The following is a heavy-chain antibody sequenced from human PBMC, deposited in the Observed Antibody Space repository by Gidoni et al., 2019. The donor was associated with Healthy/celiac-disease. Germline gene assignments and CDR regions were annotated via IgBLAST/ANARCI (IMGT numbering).Heavy chain of an antibody. V-gene: IGHV1-69*01. CDR3: ARAYHSRFIVVVTAILEAFDI. J-gene: IGHJ3*02. D-gene: IGHD2-21*02. CDR1: GGTFSSYA. CDR2: IIPIFGTA. Sequence: QVQLVQSGAEVKKPGSSVKVSCKASGGTFSSYAISWVRQAPGQGLEWMGGIIPIFGTANYAQKFQGRVTITADESTSTAYMELSSLRSEDTAVYYCARAYHSRFIVVVTAILEAFDIWGQGTMVTVSS.